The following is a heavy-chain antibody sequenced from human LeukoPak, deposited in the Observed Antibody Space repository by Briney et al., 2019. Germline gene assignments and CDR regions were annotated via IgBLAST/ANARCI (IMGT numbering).Heavy chain of an antibody. V-gene: IGHV3-7*01. Sequence: PGESLRLSCAASGFTFKKYWMNWVRQVPGKGLECLANIKEDGSETYYADSVKGRFTISRDNPKNLLFLQINNLRVEDTAVYYCARETPRRGETRDGYRWGQGTLVTVSS. CDR3: ARETPRRGETRDGYR. J-gene: IGHJ4*02. CDR1: GFTFKKYW. D-gene: IGHD5-24*01. CDR2: IKEDGSET.